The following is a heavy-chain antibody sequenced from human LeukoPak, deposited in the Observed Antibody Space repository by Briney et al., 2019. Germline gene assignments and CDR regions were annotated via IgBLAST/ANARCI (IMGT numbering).Heavy chain of an antibody. CDR3: ARATDGDYVPY. Sequence: PGGSLRLSCAASGFTFSSYSMNWVRQAPGKGLEWVSSISSSSSYINYAGSVKGRFTISRDNAKNSLYLQMNSLRAEDTAVYYCARATDGDYVPYWGQGTLVTVSS. CDR1: GFTFSSYS. J-gene: IGHJ4*02. D-gene: IGHD4-17*01. CDR2: ISSSSSYI. V-gene: IGHV3-21*01.